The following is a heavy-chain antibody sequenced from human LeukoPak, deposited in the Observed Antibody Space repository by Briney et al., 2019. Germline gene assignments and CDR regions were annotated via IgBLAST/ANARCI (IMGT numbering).Heavy chain of an antibody. CDR2: IYYSGST. Sequence: SETLSLTCTVSGGSISSSSYYWGWIRQPPGKGLEWIGSIYYSGSTYYNPSLKSRVTISVDTSKNQFSLKLSSVTVADTAVYYCARLYSSGWYSTYWGQGTLVTVSS. CDR1: GGSISSSSYY. V-gene: IGHV4-39*01. D-gene: IGHD6-19*01. J-gene: IGHJ4*02. CDR3: ARLYSSGWYSTY.